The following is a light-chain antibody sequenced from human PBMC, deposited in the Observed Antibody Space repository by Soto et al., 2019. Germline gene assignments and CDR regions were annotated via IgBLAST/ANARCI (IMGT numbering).Light chain of an antibody. CDR3: QQYNHWPPLT. CDR2: DSS. V-gene: IGKV3-15*01. J-gene: IGKJ4*01. Sequence: EVVLTQSPGTLSVAPGERATLSCRASQSVRGNLAWYQQKPGRAPRLVVHDSSSRATGIPARFSGSGSGTEFALTISSVQSEDFAVYYCQQYNHWPPLTFGGGTKVDIK. CDR1: QSVRGN.